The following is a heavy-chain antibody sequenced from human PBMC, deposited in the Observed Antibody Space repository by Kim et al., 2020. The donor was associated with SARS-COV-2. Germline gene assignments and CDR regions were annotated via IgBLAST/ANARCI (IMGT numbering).Heavy chain of an antibody. D-gene: IGHD2-15*01. CDR3: ARHKCSGGNCYY. CDR2: IYYSGTT. Sequence: SETLSLTCSVSGGSIRSTSHYWGWIRQPPGKGLEWIGSIYYSGTTYYNPSLESRGTISVDTSKNQFSLNLMSVTATDTAVYFCARHKCSGGNCYY. CDR1: GGSIRSTSHY. V-gene: IGHV4-39*01. J-gene: IGHJ6*03.